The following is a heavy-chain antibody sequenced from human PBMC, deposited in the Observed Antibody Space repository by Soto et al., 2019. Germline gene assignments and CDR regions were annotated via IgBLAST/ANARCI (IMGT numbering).Heavy chain of an antibody. V-gene: IGHV3-23*01. CDR3: ARRGPGTDFDY. D-gene: IGHD6-13*01. CDR2: ISGSGDST. CDR1: GFTFSSYA. J-gene: IGHJ4*02. Sequence: EVQLLDSGGGLVQPGGSLRLSCAASGFTFSSYAMNWVRQAPGKGLEWVSVISGSGDSTYYADSVKGRFTIPRDNSKNTLYLQMNSLRTEDTAVYYCARRGPGTDFDYWGQGTLVTVSS.